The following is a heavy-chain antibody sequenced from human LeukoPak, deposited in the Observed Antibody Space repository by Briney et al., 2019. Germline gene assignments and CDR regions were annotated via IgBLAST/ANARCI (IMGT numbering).Heavy chain of an antibody. Sequence: PSETLSLTCTLSGGSISRSSYYWGWIRQTPGKGLEWIGSIKYSGSTYYNPSLKSRATISVDTSKNQFSLKLSSVTAADTAVYYCARAYYYDSSGYLDYWGQGTLVTVSS. D-gene: IGHD3-22*01. V-gene: IGHV4-39*07. CDR2: IKYSGST. CDR1: GGSISRSSYY. J-gene: IGHJ4*02. CDR3: ARAYYYDSSGYLDY.